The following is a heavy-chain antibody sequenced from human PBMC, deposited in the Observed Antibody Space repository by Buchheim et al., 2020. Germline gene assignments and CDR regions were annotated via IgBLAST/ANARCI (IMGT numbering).Heavy chain of an antibody. J-gene: IGHJ4*02. Sequence: QVQLQESGPGLVKPSETLSLTCTVSGGSISSYYWSWIRQPPGKGLEWIGYIYYSGSTNYNPSLKSRVTISVDTSKNQFSLKLSSVTAADTAVYYCAREMVYCGGDCYRGLFDYWGQGTL. V-gene: IGHV4-59*01. CDR1: GGSISSYY. CDR2: IYYSGST. CDR3: AREMVYCGGDCYRGLFDY. D-gene: IGHD2-21*02.